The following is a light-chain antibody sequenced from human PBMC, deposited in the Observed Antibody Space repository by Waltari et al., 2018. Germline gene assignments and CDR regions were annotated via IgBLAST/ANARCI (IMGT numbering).Light chain of an antibody. CDR2: ETS. CDR1: QSVSKY. J-gene: IGKJ1*01. V-gene: IGKV3-20*01. CDR3: QHNVRLPVT. Sequence: EIVLTQSPGTLSLSPGERATLSCWASQSVSKYLAWYQQNPGQAPRLLIYETSIRATGVPDRFSGSGSGTDFSLTISRLEPEDSAVYFCQHNVRLPVTFGQGTKVEIK.